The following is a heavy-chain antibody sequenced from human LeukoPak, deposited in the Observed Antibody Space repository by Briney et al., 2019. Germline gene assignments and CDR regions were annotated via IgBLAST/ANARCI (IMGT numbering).Heavy chain of an antibody. CDR1: GGSISSGGYY. J-gene: IGHJ3*02. D-gene: IGHD3-9*01. CDR3: ARANLLLRYPQHDAFDI. CDR2: IYYSGST. Sequence: SETLSLTCTVSGGSISSGGYYWSWIRQHPGKGLEWIGYIYYSGSTYYNPSLKSRVTISVDTSKNQFSLKLSSVTAADTAVYYCARANLLLRYPQHDAFDIWGQGTMVTVSS. V-gene: IGHV4-31*03.